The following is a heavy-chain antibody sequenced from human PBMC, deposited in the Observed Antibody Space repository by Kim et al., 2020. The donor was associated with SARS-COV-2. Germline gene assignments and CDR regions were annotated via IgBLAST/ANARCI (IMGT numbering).Heavy chain of an antibody. CDR3: ARARTIGAFDI. CDR1: GFTFSSYD. CDR2: IGTAGDT. Sequence: GGSLRLSCTASGFTFSSYDMHWVRQATGKGLEWVSAIGTAGDTYYPGSVKGRFTISRENVKNSLYLQMNSLRAGDTAVYYCARARTIGAFDIWGQGTMVTVSS. J-gene: IGHJ3*02. D-gene: IGHD1-26*01. V-gene: IGHV3-13*04.